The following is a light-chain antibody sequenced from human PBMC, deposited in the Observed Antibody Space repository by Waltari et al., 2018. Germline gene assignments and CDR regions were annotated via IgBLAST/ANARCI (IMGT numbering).Light chain of an antibody. J-gene: IGLJ2*01. CDR2: YNN. CDR3: GTWDSTLRAGV. V-gene: IGLV1-51*01. Sequence: QRFPGTAPQLLIYYNNKRLPGIPDRFSGAKSGPSATLDIVGLLNGDEATYFCGTWDSTLRAGVFGGGTQLTVL.